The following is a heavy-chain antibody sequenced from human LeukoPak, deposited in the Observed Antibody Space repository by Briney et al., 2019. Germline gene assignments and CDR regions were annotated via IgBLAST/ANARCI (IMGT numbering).Heavy chain of an antibody. D-gene: IGHD3-22*01. Sequence: NPGGSLRLSCTASGFTFSNYAMSWVRQAPGKGLEWVSSISGGSSDIYYADSVKGRFTISRDNAKKSLYLQMISLRAEDTAIYYCARRGYYDSSGYDYWGQGTLVTVSS. CDR3: ARRGYYDSSGYDY. V-gene: IGHV3-21*01. CDR2: ISGGSSDI. CDR1: GFTFSNYA. J-gene: IGHJ4*02.